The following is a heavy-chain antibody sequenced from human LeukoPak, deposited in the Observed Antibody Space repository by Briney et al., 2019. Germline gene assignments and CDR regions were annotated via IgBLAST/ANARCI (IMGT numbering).Heavy chain of an antibody. Sequence: SETLSLTCTVSGGSISSGGYYWSWIRQHPGKGLEWIGYIYYSGSTYYNPSLKSRVTISVDTSKNQFSLKLSSVTAADTAMYYCATPHDYYDSSGYFAFDIWGQGTMVTVSS. CDR3: ATPHDYYDSSGYFAFDI. CDR1: GGSISSGGYY. CDR2: IYYSGST. D-gene: IGHD3-22*01. V-gene: IGHV4-31*03. J-gene: IGHJ3*02.